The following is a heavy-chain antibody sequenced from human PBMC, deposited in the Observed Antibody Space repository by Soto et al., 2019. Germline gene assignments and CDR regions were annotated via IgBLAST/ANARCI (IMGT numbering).Heavy chain of an antibody. J-gene: IGHJ6*02. CDR2: ISGSGGST. D-gene: IGHD2-2*01. CDR3: AKGIVVVPEHYYYYGMDV. Sequence: GGSLRLSCAASGFTFSSYAMSWVRQAPGKGLEWVSAISGSGGSTYYADSVKGRFTISRDNSKNTLYLQMDSMRAEDTAVYYCAKGIVVVPEHYYYYGMDVWGQGTTVTVSS. CDR1: GFTFSSYA. V-gene: IGHV3-23*01.